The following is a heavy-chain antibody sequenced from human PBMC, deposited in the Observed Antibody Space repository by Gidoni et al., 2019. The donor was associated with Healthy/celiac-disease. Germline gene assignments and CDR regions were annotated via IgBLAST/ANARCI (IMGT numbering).Heavy chain of an antibody. CDR2: ISGSGGST. J-gene: IGHJ3*02. CDR1: GFTFSSYA. Sequence: EVQLLESGGGLVQHGGSLRLSCAASGFTFSSYALSWVRQAPGKGLAWFSAISGSGGSTYYADSVKGRFTISRDNSKNTLYLQMNSLRAEDTAVYYCAKSVRYDILTGHPVDAFDIWGQGTMVTVSS. V-gene: IGHV3-23*01. D-gene: IGHD3-9*01. CDR3: AKSVRYDILTGHPVDAFDI.